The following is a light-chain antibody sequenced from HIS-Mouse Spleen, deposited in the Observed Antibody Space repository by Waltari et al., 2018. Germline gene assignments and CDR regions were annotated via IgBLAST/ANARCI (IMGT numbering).Light chain of an antibody. CDR2: SNN. CDR1: SSTIGSNT. CDR3: AAWDDSLNGWV. V-gene: IGLV1-44*01. J-gene: IGLJ3*02. Sequence: QSVLTQPPSASGTPGQRVTIPCSGSSSTIGSNTVNWYQQLPGTAPKLLIYSNNQRPSGVPGRFSGSKSGTSASLAISGLQSEDEADYYCAAWDDSLNGWVFGGGTKLTVL.